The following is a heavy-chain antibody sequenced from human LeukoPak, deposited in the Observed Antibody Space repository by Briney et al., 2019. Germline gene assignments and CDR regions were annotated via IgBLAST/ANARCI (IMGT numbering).Heavy chain of an antibody. CDR1: GFTFSSYG. D-gene: IGHD2-15*01. V-gene: IGHV3-33*01. CDR2: IWYDGSNK. Sequence: GRSLRLSCAASGFTFSSYGMHWVRQAPGKGLEWVAVIWYDGSNKYYADSVKGRFTISRDNSKNTLYLQMNSLRAEDTAVYYCARSVVGAPSYFDYWGQGTLVTVSS. J-gene: IGHJ4*02. CDR3: ARSVVGAPSYFDY.